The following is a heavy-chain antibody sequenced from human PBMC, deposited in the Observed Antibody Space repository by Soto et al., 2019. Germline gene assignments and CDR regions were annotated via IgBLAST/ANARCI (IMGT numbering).Heavy chain of an antibody. D-gene: IGHD3-16*02. J-gene: IGHJ6*02. CDR1: GYSFTNYW. V-gene: IGHV5-10-1*01. CDR2: VDPSDSDT. Sequence: GEALKVSWKGSGYSFTNYWITWVRQMPGKGLEYMGRVDPSDSDTRYSPSFQGRVTISADKSITTAYLQWSSLKASDTAIYYCARLSQARSSHYGMHXWGQGTRLTVS. CDR3: ARLSQARSSHYGMHX.